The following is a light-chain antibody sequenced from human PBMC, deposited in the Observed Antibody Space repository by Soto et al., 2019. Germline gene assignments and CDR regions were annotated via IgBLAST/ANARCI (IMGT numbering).Light chain of an antibody. V-gene: IGLV2-14*01. CDR3: SSYTSSSSWV. CDR1: SSDVGGYNY. CDR2: DGS. J-gene: IGLJ3*02. Sequence: QPVLTQPASVSGSPGQSITISCTGTSSDVGGYNYVSWYQQHPGKAPKLMIYDGSHRPSGVSKRFSGSKSGNTASLTISGLQAEDEADYYCSSYTSSSSWVFGGGTKRTVL.